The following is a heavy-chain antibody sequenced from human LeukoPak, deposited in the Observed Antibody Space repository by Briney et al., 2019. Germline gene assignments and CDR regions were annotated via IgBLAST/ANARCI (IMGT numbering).Heavy chain of an antibody. CDR2: IYYSVTT. J-gene: IGHJ3*01. Sequence: PSETLSLTCTVSGGSISSYYWSWIRQPPGKGLEWIGYIYYSVTTTYNPSLKSRVTISLDTSNKQFSLRLPSVTAADTAVYYCARGGAGIAPTPWGQGTMVTVSS. D-gene: IGHD6-13*01. CDR3: ARGGAGIAPTP. CDR1: GGSISSYY. V-gene: IGHV4-59*13.